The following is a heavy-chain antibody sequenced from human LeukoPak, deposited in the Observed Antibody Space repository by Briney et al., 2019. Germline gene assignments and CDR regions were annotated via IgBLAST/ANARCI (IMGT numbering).Heavy chain of an antibody. CDR3: TRCLPMVRSRIMDV. CDR1: GFVFGHYW. V-gene: IGHV3-74*01. Sequence: GGSLRLSCGASGFVFGHYWMLWVRQVPGKGREWVARTNLDGSDTIYADSVRGRFFIPRDNAKNTLYLQMSSLRAEDTAVYYCTRCLPMVRSRIMDVWGQGTTVTVS. D-gene: IGHD3-10*01. CDR2: TNLDGSDT. J-gene: IGHJ6*02.